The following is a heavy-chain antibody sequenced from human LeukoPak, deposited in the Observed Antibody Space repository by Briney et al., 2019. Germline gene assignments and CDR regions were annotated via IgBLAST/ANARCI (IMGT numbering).Heavy chain of an antibody. CDR1: GGSISGSSYY. Sequence: TSETLSLTCTVSGGSISGSSYYWGWIRQAPGKGLEWIGNIYYSGNTYYNPSLRSRVTISVDTSKNQFSLKLSSVTAADTAVYYCARLGAYSGSGDYWGQGTLVTVSS. CDR2: IYYSGNT. J-gene: IGHJ4*02. D-gene: IGHD5-12*01. V-gene: IGHV4-39*01. CDR3: ARLGAYSGSGDY.